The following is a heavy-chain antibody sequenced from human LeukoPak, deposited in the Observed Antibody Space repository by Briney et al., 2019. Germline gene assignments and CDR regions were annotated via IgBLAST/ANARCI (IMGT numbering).Heavy chain of an antibody. CDR2: IKSKTDGGTT. D-gene: IGHD2-15*01. CDR3: TTEGYCSGGNCYSFDH. CDR1: GFTFNNAW. Sequence: PGGSLRLSCAASGFTFNNAWMNWVRQAPGKGLEWVGRIKSKTDGGTTDYAAPVKGRFTVSRDDSKNTVYLQMNSLKTEDTGVYYCTTEGYCSGGNCYSFDHWGQGTLVTVSS. V-gene: IGHV3-15*01. J-gene: IGHJ4*02.